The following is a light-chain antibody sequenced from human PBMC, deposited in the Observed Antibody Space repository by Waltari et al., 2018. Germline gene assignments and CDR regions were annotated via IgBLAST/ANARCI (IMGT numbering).Light chain of an antibody. V-gene: IGLV1-40*01. CDR2: GNH. Sequence: SVLTQPPSVSGAPGPGVTSPCPGTGSNRRGGFGGRWYQQFPGTAPKLLSYGNHNRPSGVPDRFSGSKSDTSASLAITGLQAEDEADYYCQSFDRSLSGVVFGGGTTLTVL. CDR3: QSFDRSLSGVV. CDR1: GSNRRGGFG. J-gene: IGLJ2*01.